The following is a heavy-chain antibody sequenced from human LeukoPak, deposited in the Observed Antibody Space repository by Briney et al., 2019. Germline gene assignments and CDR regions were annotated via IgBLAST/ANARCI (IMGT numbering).Heavy chain of an antibody. J-gene: IGHJ4*02. CDR1: LFTLSIYI. V-gene: IGHV3-21*01. Sequence: GGSLRLSRAASLFTLSIYIMNWVRQAPGTGLEGVSSISSSSSDYIYYAESVKGRFTISRDNSKNTLYLQMTSLRAEDTAVYYCARVQPHHRMAAGKLGYWGQGTLVTVSS. CDR2: ISSSSSDYI. D-gene: IGHD6-13*01. CDR3: ARVQPHHRMAAGKLGY.